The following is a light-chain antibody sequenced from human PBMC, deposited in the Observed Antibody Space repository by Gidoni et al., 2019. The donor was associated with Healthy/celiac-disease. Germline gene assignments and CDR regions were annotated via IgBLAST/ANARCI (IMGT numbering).Light chain of an antibody. CDR2: EVS. Sequence: QSALTQPASVSGSPGQSITISCTGTSSNVGGYNYVSWYPQHPGKAPKLMISEVSNRPSGVPDRFSGSKSGNTASLTISGLQAEDEADYYCSSYTSSSTLLVFGGGTKLTVL. CDR1: SSNVGGYNY. J-gene: IGLJ2*01. CDR3: SSYTSSSTLLV. V-gene: IGLV2-14*01.